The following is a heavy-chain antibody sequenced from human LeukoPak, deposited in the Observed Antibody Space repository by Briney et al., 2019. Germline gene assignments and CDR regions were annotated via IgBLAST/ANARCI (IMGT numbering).Heavy chain of an antibody. CDR3: ARVSGYSYGLYYFDY. CDR1: GYTFTSYY. J-gene: IGHJ4*02. Sequence: ASVKVSCKASGYTFTSYYMHWVRQAPGQGLEWMGIINPSGGSTSYAQKFQGRVTMTRDTSISTAYMELSRLRSDDTAVYYCARVSGYSYGLYYFDYWGQGTLVTVSS. D-gene: IGHD5-18*01. V-gene: IGHV1-46*01. CDR2: INPSGGST.